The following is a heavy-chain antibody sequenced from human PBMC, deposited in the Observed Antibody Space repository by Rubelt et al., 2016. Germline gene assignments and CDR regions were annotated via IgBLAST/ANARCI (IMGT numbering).Heavy chain of an antibody. CDR1: GFTFSSYG. CDR2: IRYDGSNK. Sequence: QVQLVESGGGVVQPGGSLRLSCAASGFTFSSYGMHWVRQAPGKGLEWVAFIRYDGSNKYYADSVEGRVTISRDNSKNTLYLEMNSLRAEDTAVYYCAKDPRFTVADGYWGQGTLVTVSS. J-gene: IGHJ4*02. V-gene: IGHV3-30*02. D-gene: IGHD6-19*01. CDR3: AKDPRFTVADGY.